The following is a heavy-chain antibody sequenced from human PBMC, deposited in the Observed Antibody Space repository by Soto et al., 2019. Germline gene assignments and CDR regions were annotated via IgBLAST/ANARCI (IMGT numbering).Heavy chain of an antibody. D-gene: IGHD6-13*01. CDR1: GFTFSSYG. CDR3: ARVGGIAAAGSGYYYYGMDV. Sequence: PGGSLRLSCAASGFTFSSYGMHWVRQAPGKGLEWVAVIWYDGSNKYYADSVKGRSTISRDNSKNTLYLQMNSLRAEDTAVYYCARVGGIAAAGSGYYYYGMDVWGQGTTVTVSS. J-gene: IGHJ6*02. CDR2: IWYDGSNK. V-gene: IGHV3-33*01.